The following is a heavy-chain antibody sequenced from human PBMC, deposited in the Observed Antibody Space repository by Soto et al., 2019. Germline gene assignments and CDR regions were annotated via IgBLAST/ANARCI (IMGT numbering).Heavy chain of an antibody. CDR2: IYSGGST. Sequence: VQLVESGGGLIQPGGSVRLSCAASGFTVSSNYMSWVRQAPGKGLEWVSVIYSGGSTYYADSVKGRFTVSRDISQNTLYLQMNSLRAEDTAVYYCARVGLSGYFSNWLDPWGQGTLVTVSS. CDR1: GFTVSSNY. V-gene: IGHV3-53*01. CDR3: ARVGLSGYFSNWLDP. D-gene: IGHD3-22*01. J-gene: IGHJ5*02.